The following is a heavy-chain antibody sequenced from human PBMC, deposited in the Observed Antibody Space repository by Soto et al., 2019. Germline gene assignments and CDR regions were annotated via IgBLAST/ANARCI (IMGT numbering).Heavy chain of an antibody. CDR3: ARERGCSGDSCYFFDH. D-gene: IGHD2-15*01. J-gene: IGHJ4*02. Sequence: ASVKVSCKASGYTFTSYDINWVRQATGQGLEWMGWMNPNSGNTGYAQKFQGRVTMTRNTSISTAYMELSSLRSEDTAVYYCARERGCSGDSCYFFDHWGQGTLVTVSS. CDR1: GYTFTSYD. CDR2: MNPNSGNT. V-gene: IGHV1-8*01.